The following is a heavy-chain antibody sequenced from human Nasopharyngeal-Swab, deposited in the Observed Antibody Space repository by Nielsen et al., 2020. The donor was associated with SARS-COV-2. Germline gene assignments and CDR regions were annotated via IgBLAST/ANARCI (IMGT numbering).Heavy chain of an antibody. Sequence: GESLKISCAASGFIFSDQYMSWMRQAPGKGLEWLSYMSNDSYVIKYADSVKGRFTVSRDNSKNTLYLQMNSLRAEDTAVYYCAKDNGGDGYNLAVAFDIWGQGTMVTVSS. D-gene: IGHD5-24*01. CDR2: MSNDSYVI. CDR1: GFIFSDQY. J-gene: IGHJ3*02. V-gene: IGHV3-11*01. CDR3: AKDNGGDGYNLAVAFDI.